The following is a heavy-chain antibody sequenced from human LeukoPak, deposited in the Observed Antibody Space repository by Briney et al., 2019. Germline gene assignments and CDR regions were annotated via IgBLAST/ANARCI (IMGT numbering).Heavy chain of an antibody. CDR1: GFTFSSYW. Sequence: PGGSLRLSCAASGFTFSSYWMGWVRQAPGKGLEWVANIKQDGSEKYYVDSVKGRFTISRDNAKNSLYLQMNSLRAEDTAVYYCAREPVSPLPDYWGQGTLVTVSS. V-gene: IGHV3-7*01. D-gene: IGHD1-14*01. CDR3: AREPVSPLPDY. J-gene: IGHJ4*02. CDR2: IKQDGSEK.